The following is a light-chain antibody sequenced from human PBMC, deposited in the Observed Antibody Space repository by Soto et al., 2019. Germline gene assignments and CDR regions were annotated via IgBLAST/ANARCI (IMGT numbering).Light chain of an antibody. J-gene: IGKJ1*01. CDR2: LAS. CDR1: QSISTS. CDR3: QQYGSYSRT. Sequence: DIQMTQSPSTLSAFVGDRVTITCRASQSISTSLAWYQQKPGKAPKLLIYLASTLQSGVPTRFSGSGSATEFTLSINSLQPDDFATYYCQQYGSYSRTLGQGTKVEIK. V-gene: IGKV1-5*03.